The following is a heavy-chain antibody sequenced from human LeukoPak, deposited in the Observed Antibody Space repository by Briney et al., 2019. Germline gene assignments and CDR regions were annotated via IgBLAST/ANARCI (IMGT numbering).Heavy chain of an antibody. V-gene: IGHV3-33*01. Sequence: GGSLRLSCAASGFTFSSYGMHWVRQAPGKGLEWVAVIWYDGSNKYYADSVKGRFTISRDNSKNTLYLQMNSLRAEDTAVYYCARAPNKYDFWSGYYYYYYGMDVWGQGTTVTVSS. D-gene: IGHD3-3*01. CDR3: ARAPNKYDFWSGYYYYYYGMDV. CDR1: GFTFSSYG. CDR2: IWYDGSNK. J-gene: IGHJ6*02.